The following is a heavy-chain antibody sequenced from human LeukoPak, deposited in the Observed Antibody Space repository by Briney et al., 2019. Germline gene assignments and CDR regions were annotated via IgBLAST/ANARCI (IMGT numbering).Heavy chain of an antibody. CDR1: GYSISSGYY. CDR3: ARDKSTSVVYDAFDI. CDR2: IYHSGST. D-gene: IGHD3-22*01. V-gene: IGHV4-38-2*02. Sequence: PSETLSLTCTVSGYSISSGYYWGWIRQPPGKGLEWIGSIYHSGSTYYNPSLKSRVTISVDTSKNQFSLKLSSVTAADTAVYYCARDKSTSVVYDAFDIWGQGTMVTVSS. J-gene: IGHJ3*02.